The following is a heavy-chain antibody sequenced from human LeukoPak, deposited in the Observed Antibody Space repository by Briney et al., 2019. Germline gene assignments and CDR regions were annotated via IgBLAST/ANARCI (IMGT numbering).Heavy chain of an antibody. CDR2: IRYDGGDK. Sequence: HPGGSLRLSRAASRFTFSSYGMHWVRQAPGKGLEWVAFIRYDGGDKSYADSLKGRFTISRDNSKNTLYLQMNSLRPEDTAVYYCAKEDRGPLEMSTTKGLDYWGQGTLVSVSS. D-gene: IGHD5-24*01. V-gene: IGHV3-30*02. J-gene: IGHJ4*02. CDR1: RFTFSSYG. CDR3: AKEDRGPLEMSTTKGLDY.